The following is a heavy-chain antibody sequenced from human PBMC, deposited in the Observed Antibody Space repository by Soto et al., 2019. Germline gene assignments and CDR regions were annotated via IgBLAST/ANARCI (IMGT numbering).Heavy chain of an antibody. V-gene: IGHV4-31*03. D-gene: IGHD5-18*01. CDR3: ARSGTAMVHFDY. CDR2: VYYRGST. CDR1: GGSISGGSYD. J-gene: IGHJ4*02. Sequence: TLSLPCSVSGGSISGGSYDWRWIRPHPGKWLGWIVYVYYRGSTYYNPSLKSRVTISVDTSKNQFSLKLSSVTAADTAVYYWARSGTAMVHFDYWGQGTLVTVS.